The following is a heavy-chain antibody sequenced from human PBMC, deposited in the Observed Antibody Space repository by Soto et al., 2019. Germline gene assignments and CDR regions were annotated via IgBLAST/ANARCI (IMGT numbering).Heavy chain of an antibody. CDR3: VRHEGRIMVREVTGLRVGSIDY. CDR1: GGSIGSNTYY. Sequence: PSETLSLTCTVSGGSIGSNTYYWGWIRQSPGKGLEWIGSIYYSGNTYYNPSLKSRVIIFVDTSKNQFSLKLISVTAADTAVYYCVRHEGRIMVREVTGLRVGSIDYWGQGKLVTVSS. D-gene: IGHD3-10*01. J-gene: IGHJ4*02. CDR2: IYYSGNT. V-gene: IGHV4-39*01.